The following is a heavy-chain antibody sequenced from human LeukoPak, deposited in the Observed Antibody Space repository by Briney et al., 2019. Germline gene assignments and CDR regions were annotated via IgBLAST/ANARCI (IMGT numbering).Heavy chain of an antibody. D-gene: IGHD3-10*01. CDR3: ARHYGSGTYPLDY. Sequence: ASETLSLTCTVSGGSISPYSWSWIRQPPGKGLEWIGYIYYSGNTKYNPSLKSRVTMSVDTSKNQFSLKLSSVTAADTAVYYCARHYGSGTYPLDYWGRGTLVTVSS. J-gene: IGHJ4*02. CDR2: IYYSGNT. V-gene: IGHV4-59*01. CDR1: GGSISPYS.